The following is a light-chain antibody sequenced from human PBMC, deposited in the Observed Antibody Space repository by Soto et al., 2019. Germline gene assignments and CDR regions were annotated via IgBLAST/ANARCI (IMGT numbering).Light chain of an antibody. Sequence: ELVLTQSPGTLSLSPGERATLSCRASQSVTNNFLAWYQQKPGQAPRLLIYAASSRATGIPDRFSGSGSGTDFTLTISRLEPEDFAVYYCQQFASSPRTFGRGTTVEIK. CDR1: QSVTNNF. CDR3: QQFASSPRT. CDR2: AAS. J-gene: IGKJ1*01. V-gene: IGKV3-20*01.